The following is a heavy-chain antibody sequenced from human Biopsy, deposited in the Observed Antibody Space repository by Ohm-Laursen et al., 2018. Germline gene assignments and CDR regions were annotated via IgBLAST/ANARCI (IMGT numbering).Heavy chain of an antibody. D-gene: IGHD3-10*01. J-gene: IGHJ4*02. V-gene: IGHV3-7*01. Sequence: SLRLSCSASGFTFSSYWMSWVRQAPGKGLEWVANIKQDGSKTYFVDSVKGRFTISRDSAKSSLYLQMNSLRAEDTAVYYCARSMTTMVRRRSYYFDYWGQGTLVTVSS. CDR2: IKQDGSKT. CDR3: ARSMTTMVRRRSYYFDY. CDR1: GFTFSSYW.